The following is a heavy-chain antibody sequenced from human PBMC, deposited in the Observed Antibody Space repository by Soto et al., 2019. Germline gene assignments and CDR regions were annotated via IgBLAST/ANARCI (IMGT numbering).Heavy chain of an antibody. V-gene: IGHV1-18*04. J-gene: IGHJ6*01. D-gene: IGHD1-26*01. CDR1: GYTFTSYG. CDR3: ARGEEQYYYHYGMEG. Sequence: ASVKVSCKTSGYTFTSYGISWVGQVPGQGLEWMAWISAYNGNTNYAQKLQGRVTMTTDTSTSTAYMELRSLRSDDTAVYYCARGEEQYYYHYGMEGWGQGTTVNVSS. CDR2: ISAYNGNT.